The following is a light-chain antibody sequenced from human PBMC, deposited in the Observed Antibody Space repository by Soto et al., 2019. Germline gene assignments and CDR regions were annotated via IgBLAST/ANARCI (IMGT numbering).Light chain of an antibody. CDR2: DAS. CDR1: QGISSA. Sequence: AIQLTQSPSSLSASVGDRVTITCRASQGISSALAWYQQKPGKAPKLLIYDASSLESGVPSRFSDSGSGTDFTLTISSLQPEDFATYYCQQFNSYPRTFGPGTKVDIK. V-gene: IGKV1-13*02. J-gene: IGKJ3*01. CDR3: QQFNSYPRT.